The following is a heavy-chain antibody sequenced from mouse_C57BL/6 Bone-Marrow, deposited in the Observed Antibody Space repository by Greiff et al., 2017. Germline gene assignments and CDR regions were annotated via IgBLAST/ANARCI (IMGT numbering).Heavy chain of an antibody. Sequence: VQLQESGAELMKPGASVKLSCKATGYTFTGYWIEWVKQRPGHGLEWIGEILPGSGSTNYNEKFKGKATFTADTSSNTAYMQIRSLTTEDSAIYDCSRSLYFGSPFDYGGQGTTLTVSS. CDR1: GYTFTGYW. CDR3: SRSLYFGSPFDY. D-gene: IGHD1-1*01. CDR2: ILPGSGST. J-gene: IGHJ2*01. V-gene: IGHV1-9*01.